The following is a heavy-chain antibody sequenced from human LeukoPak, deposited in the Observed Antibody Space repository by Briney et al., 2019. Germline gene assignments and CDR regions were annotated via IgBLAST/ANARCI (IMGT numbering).Heavy chain of an antibody. CDR1: GFTFENNA. Sequence: PGQSLRLSCAASGFTFENNAMTWVRQAPGKGLEWVSAINGGGDDAEYADSVKGRFTISRANSKKTLYLQMNNLRPEDTAVYYCARCTASCYANAFDVWGQGTSVTVS. V-gene: IGHV3-23*01. J-gene: IGHJ3*01. CDR3: ARCTASCYANAFDV. CDR2: INGGGDDA. D-gene: IGHD2-2*01.